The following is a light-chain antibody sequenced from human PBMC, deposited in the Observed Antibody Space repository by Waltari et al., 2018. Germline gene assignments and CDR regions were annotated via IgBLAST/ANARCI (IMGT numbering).Light chain of an antibody. CDR1: PTIFNSPNSKNY. Sequence: DIVMTQSPDSLAVSLGERAAINCTSSPTIFNSPNSKNYLAWYQQRPGQPPKLLIDWASTRESGVPDRFSGSGSGTDFTLIISGLQADDVAVYYCQQYYTTPPTFGQGTKVEVK. CDR2: WAS. CDR3: QQYYTTPPT. V-gene: IGKV4-1*01. J-gene: IGKJ1*01.